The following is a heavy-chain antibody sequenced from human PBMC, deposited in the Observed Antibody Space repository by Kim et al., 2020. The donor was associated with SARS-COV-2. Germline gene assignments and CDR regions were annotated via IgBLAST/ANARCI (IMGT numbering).Heavy chain of an antibody. J-gene: IGHJ4*01. CDR2: INQVGSEK. V-gene: IGHV3-7*01. D-gene: IGHD1-26*01. Sequence: GGSLRLPCAAFGLSFNSFWMSWVRQAPGKGLEWLANINQVGSEKKIVDSVKGRFTISRDNAENPAYLQMNSLRVEDSPVYYCASDAWVLRGTDGFDFWG. CDR1: GLSFNSFW. CDR3: ASDAWVLRGTDGFDF.